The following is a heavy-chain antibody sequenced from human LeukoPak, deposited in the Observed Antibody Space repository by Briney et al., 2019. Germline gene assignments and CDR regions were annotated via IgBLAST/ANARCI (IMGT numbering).Heavy chain of an antibody. CDR3: AREGGIIVAGKFDS. Sequence: LAGGSLRLSCAASGLTFSTSGMPWVRQAPGKGLEWVAFIQYDESDKYYADSVRGRLTISRDNSKNTLYLQMNSLRAEDTAVYYCAREGGIIVAGKFDSWGQGTLVTVSS. CDR1: GLTFSTSG. V-gene: IGHV3-30*02. CDR2: IQYDESDK. D-gene: IGHD6-19*01. J-gene: IGHJ4*02.